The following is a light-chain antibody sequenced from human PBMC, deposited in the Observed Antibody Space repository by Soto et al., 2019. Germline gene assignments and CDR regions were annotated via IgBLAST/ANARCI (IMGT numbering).Light chain of an antibody. CDR1: QTVRNNY. CDR3: QQFSSYPLT. J-gene: IGKJ4*01. Sequence: EFVLTQSPRTLSLSPGERATLSFRASQTVRNNYLAWYQQKPGQAPRLLIYDASSRATGIPDRFSGGGSGTDFTLTISRLEPEDFAVYYCQQFSSYPLTFGGGTKVDIK. V-gene: IGKV3-20*01. CDR2: DAS.